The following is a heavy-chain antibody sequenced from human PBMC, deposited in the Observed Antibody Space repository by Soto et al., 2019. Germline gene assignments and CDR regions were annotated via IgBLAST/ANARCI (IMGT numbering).Heavy chain of an antibody. CDR1: GFTFSSYD. CDR3: ARGSIAVAGFPSHPALPYGMDV. V-gene: IGHV3-13*01. D-gene: IGHD6-19*01. Sequence: GGSLRLSCAASGFTFSSYDMHWVRQATGKGLEWVSAIGTAGDTYYPGSVKGRFTISRENAKSSLYLQMNSLRAGDTAVYYCARGSIAVAGFPSHPALPYGMDVWGQGTTVTVSS. CDR2: IGTAGDT. J-gene: IGHJ6*02.